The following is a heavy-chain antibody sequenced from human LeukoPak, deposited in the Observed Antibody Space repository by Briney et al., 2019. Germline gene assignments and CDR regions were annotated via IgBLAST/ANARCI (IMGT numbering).Heavy chain of an antibody. J-gene: IGHJ4*02. V-gene: IGHV5-51*01. CDR1: GYSFFSYW. Sequence: GESLKISCKASGYSFFSYWIGWVRQLPGKGLEWMVISYPGDSDTRYSPSFQVQVTISVDKSVSAAYLQWSSLKASDTAMYYCASPPTRECSSISCPLSYWGQGTLVTVSS. CDR2: SYPGDSDT. CDR3: ASPPTRECSSISCPLSY. D-gene: IGHD2-2*01.